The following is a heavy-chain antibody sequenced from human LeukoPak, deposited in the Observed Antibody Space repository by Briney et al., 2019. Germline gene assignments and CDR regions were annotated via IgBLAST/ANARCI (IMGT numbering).Heavy chain of an antibody. CDR3: ARPLRYFDWLIFDY. CDR2: IIPILGIA. J-gene: IGHJ4*02. D-gene: IGHD3-9*01. Sequence: SVTVSFKASGGTFSSYAISWVRQAPGQGLEWMGRIIPILGIANYAQKFQGRVTITADKSTSTAYMELSSLRSEDTAVYYCARPLRYFDWLIFDYWGQGTLVTVSS. V-gene: IGHV1-69*04. CDR1: GGTFSSYA.